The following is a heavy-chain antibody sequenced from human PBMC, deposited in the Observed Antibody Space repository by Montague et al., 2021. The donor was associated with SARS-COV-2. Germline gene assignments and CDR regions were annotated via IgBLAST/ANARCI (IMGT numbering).Heavy chain of an antibody. J-gene: IGHJ6*03. V-gene: IGHV4-61*08. CDR3: ARDSRTDFDWLFPDSGSYYYYMDA. Sequence: LVTPTQTLTLTCTFSGFSLSTSGMCVSWIRQPPGKGLEWIGYIYYSGSTNYNPSLKSRATISVDTSKNQFSLKLSSVTAADTAVYYCARDSRTDFDWLFPDSGSYYYYMDAWGKGTTVTVSS. D-gene: IGHD3-9*01. CDR1: GFSLSTSGMC. CDR2: IYYSGST.